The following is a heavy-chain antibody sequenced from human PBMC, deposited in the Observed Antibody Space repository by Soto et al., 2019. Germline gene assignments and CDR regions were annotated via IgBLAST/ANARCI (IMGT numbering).Heavy chain of an antibody. J-gene: IGHJ3*01. Sequence: QVHLVQSGAEVKKPGSSVKVSCKYSGGTFRTESINWVRQAPGQGLEWMGGILPFFGPADYAPRLQGTVAITADGATTTANLVLASLTSQDTAVYFCARGHEYGGNSGAFTVGRQWSMVTVSP. CDR1: GGTFRTES. D-gene: IGHD4-17*01. CDR3: ARGHEYGGNSGAFTV. CDR2: ILPFFGPA. V-gene: IGHV1-69*13.